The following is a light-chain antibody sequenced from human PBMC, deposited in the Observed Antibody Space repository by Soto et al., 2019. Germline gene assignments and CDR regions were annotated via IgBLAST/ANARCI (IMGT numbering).Light chain of an antibody. V-gene: IGKV3-20*01. CDR1: QSVSSSD. J-gene: IGKJ2*01. Sequence: EVVLTQSPGTLSLSPGERATLSCRASQSVSSSDLAWYQQKPGQAPRLLISGASSRATGIPDRFSGSGSGTDFTLTISRLEPEDFAVFYCQQYGSSPPRYTFGQGTKLEIK. CDR2: GAS. CDR3: QQYGSSPPRYT.